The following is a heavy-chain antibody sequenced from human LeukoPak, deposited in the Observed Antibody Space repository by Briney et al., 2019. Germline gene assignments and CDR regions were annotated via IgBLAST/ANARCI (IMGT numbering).Heavy chain of an antibody. J-gene: IGHJ4*02. Sequence: SETLSLTCAVYGRSFSGYYWSWIRQPPGKGLEWIGEINHSGSTNYNPSLKSRVTISVDTSKNQFSLKLSSVTAADTAVYYCARADYDSDRTYTPFDYWGQGTLVTVSS. CDR2: INHSGST. D-gene: IGHD3-22*01. CDR1: GRSFSGYY. CDR3: ARADYDSDRTYTPFDY. V-gene: IGHV4-34*01.